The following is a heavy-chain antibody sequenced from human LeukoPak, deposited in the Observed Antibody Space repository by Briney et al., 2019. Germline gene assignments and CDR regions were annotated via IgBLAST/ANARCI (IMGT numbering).Heavy chain of an antibody. CDR1: GFTFSSYA. V-gene: IGHV3-23*01. CDR2: ISGSGGST. Sequence: GGSLRLSCAAPGFTFSSYAMSWVRQAPGKGLEWVSAISGSGGSTYYADSVKGRFTISRDNSKNTLYLQMNSLRAEDTAVYYCARAKVRGVIIKSFDYWGQGTLVTVSS. CDR3: ARAKVRGVIIKSFDY. J-gene: IGHJ4*02. D-gene: IGHD3-10*01.